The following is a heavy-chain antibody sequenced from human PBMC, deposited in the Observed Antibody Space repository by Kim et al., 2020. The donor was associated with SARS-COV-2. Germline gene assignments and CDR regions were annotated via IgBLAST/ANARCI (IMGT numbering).Heavy chain of an antibody. V-gene: IGHV3-7*03. CDR2: IKRDGSEK. J-gene: IGHJ6*02. CDR1: GFTFSNYW. CDR3: ARDRAGYGMDV. Sequence: GGSLRLSCAASGFTFSNYWMSWVRQAPGKGLEWVANIKRDGSEKYYVDSVKGRFTISRDNAKNSLYLQMNSLRAEDTAVYYCARDRAGYGMDVWGQGTTVTVSS. D-gene: IGHD3-10*01.